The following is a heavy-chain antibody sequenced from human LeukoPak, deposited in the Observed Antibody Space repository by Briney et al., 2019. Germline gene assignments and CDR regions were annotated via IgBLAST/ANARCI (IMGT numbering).Heavy chain of an antibody. Sequence: GASVKVSCKASGYTFTGYYMHWVRQAPGQGLEWMGRTNPNSGGTNYAQKFQGRVTMTRDTSISTAYMELSRLRSDDTAVYYCARDIEYSSSFDYWGQGTLVIVSS. CDR1: GYTFTGYY. D-gene: IGHD6-6*01. V-gene: IGHV1-2*06. CDR3: ARDIEYSSSFDY. J-gene: IGHJ4*02. CDR2: TNPNSGGT.